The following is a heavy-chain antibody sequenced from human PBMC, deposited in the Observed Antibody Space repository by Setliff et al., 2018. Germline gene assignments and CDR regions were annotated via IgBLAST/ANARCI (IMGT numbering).Heavy chain of an antibody. V-gene: IGHV3-23*01. J-gene: IGHJ4*02. D-gene: IGHD6-19*01. Sequence: PGGSLRLSCAASGFTFNNYAMTWVRQAPGKGLEWVSSISGSGGSTYYADSVKGRFTISRDNSKNTLYLQVNTLRPEDTAVYYCVKVRSSGWEEPDYWGQGTLVTVSS. CDR1: GFTFNNYA. CDR2: ISGSGGST. CDR3: VKVRSSGWEEPDY.